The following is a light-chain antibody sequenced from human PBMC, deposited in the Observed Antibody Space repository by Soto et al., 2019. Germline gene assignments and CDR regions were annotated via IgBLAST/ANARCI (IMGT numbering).Light chain of an antibody. CDR3: QNYNSYSEA. CDR1: QTISSW. V-gene: IGKV1-5*03. CDR2: KAS. Sequence: DSQMTQSPSTLSGSVGDRVTITCRASQTISSWLAWYQQKPGKAPKLLIYKASTLKSGVPSRFSGSGSGTEFTLTISSLQPDDFATYYCQNYNSYSEAFGQGTKVELK. J-gene: IGKJ1*01.